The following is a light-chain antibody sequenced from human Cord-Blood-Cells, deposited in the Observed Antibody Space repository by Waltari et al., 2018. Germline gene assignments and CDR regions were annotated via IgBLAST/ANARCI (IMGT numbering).Light chain of an antibody. Sequence: QSALTQPRSVSGSPGQSVTISCTGTSSDVGGYNYVSWYQPHPGKAPKLMIYDVSKRPSGVPDRFSGSKSGNTASLTISGLQAEDEADYYCCSYAGSYTSYVFGTGTKVTVL. J-gene: IGLJ1*01. V-gene: IGLV2-11*01. CDR2: DVS. CDR1: SSDVGGYNY. CDR3: CSYAGSYTSYV.